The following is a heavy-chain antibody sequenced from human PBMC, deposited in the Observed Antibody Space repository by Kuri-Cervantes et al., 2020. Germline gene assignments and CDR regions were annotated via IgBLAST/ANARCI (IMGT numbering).Heavy chain of an antibody. D-gene: IGHD1-26*01. Sequence: SETLSLTCAVYGGSFSGYYWSWIRQPPGKGLEWIGEIDHSGSTNYHPSLKRRVTISVDTSKNQFSLKLRSVTAADTAVYYCARGALGGSYFDYWGQGTLVTVSS. CDR3: ARGALGGSYFDY. CDR2: IDHSGST. CDR1: GGSFSGYY. J-gene: IGHJ4*02. V-gene: IGHV4-34*01.